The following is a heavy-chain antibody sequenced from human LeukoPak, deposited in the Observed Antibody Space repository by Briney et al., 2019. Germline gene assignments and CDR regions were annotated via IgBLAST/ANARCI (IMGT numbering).Heavy chain of an antibody. D-gene: IGHD3-22*01. V-gene: IGHV4-39*01. CDR2: IYYSGRT. Sequence: SETLSLTXTVSGGSISSSSYYWGWIRQPPGKGLEWIGSIYYSGRTYYNPSLKSRVTISVDTSKNQFSLNLRFVTAADTAVYYCARYHDSSDYWGQGTLVTVSS. CDR1: GGSISSSSYY. J-gene: IGHJ4*02. CDR3: ARYHDSSDY.